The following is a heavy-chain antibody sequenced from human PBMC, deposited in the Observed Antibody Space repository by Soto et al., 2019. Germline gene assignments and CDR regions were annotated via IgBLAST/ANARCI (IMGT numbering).Heavy chain of an antibody. D-gene: IGHD3-10*01. Sequence: QVQLEESGPRLVKPSETLSLTCTVSGGSISSYYWSWIRQSPGKGLEWIGYVYYSGTTTYNPSLKSRALISVDTSKNQFALKLNSVTAADTAVYYCARDQQMGRLDPWGQGTLVTVSS. J-gene: IGHJ5*02. CDR1: GGSISSYY. CDR2: VYYSGTT. CDR3: ARDQQMGRLDP. V-gene: IGHV4-59*01.